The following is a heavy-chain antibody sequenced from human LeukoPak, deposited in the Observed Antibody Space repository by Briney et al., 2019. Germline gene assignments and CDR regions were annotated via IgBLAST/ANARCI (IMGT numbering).Heavy chain of an antibody. CDR2: ISSSGSTI. CDR1: GFTFNIYE. V-gene: IGHV3-48*03. Sequence: PGGSLRLSCAASGFTFNIYEINWVRQSPGKGLEWVSYISSSGSTIYYADSVKGRFTISRDNAKNSLYLQMNSLRAEDTAVYYCAREGPSDSSGYYSAWFDPWGQGTLVTVSS. CDR3: AREGPSDSSGYYSAWFDP. J-gene: IGHJ5*02. D-gene: IGHD3-22*01.